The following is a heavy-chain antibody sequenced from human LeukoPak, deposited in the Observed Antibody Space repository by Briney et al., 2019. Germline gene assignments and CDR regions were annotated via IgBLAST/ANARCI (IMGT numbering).Heavy chain of an antibody. Sequence: QTLTLTCAISGDSVSSNSAAWNWIRQSPSRGLEWLGRTYYRSKGYNDYAVSVKSRITINPDTSKNQFSLQLNPVTPEDTAVYYCARDFSSSWAPLFDPWGQGTLVTVSS. D-gene: IGHD6-13*01. CDR2: TYYRSKGYN. J-gene: IGHJ5*02. V-gene: IGHV6-1*01. CDR3: ARDFSSSWAPLFDP. CDR1: GDSVSSNSAA.